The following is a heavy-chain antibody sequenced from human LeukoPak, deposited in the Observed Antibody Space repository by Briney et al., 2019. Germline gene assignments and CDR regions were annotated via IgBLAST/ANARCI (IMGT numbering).Heavy chain of an antibody. CDR1: GYIFTSCG. CDR2: IRAYKGNK. V-gene: IGHV1-18*01. J-gene: IGHJ6*02. CDR3: ARDGAYCGGDCYPNYYYYYGMDV. Sequence: ASVTVSCKASGYIFTSCGLSWVRQAAGQGGAGMGWIRAYKGNKNYAQKLQDRVTMTTDTSTSTAYMELRSLRSDDTAVYYCARDGAYCGGDCYPNYYYYYGMDVWGQGTPVTVSS. D-gene: IGHD2-21*02.